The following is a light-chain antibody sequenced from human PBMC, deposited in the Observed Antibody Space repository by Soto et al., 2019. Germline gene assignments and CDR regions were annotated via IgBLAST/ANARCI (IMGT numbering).Light chain of an antibody. V-gene: IGKV3-15*01. CDR3: QQYNNWPPAGT. CDR2: GAS. J-gene: IGKJ1*01. CDR1: QSVSSN. Sequence: EIVMTQSPATLSVSPGERATLSCRASQSVSSNLAWYQQKPGQAPRLLIYGASTRATGIPARFSGSGSGTEFTLTISSLQSEDFVVYYCQQYNNWPPAGTFRQGTKVEIK.